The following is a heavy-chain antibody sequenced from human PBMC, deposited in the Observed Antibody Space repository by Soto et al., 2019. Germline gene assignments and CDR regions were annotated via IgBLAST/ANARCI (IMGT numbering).Heavy chain of an antibody. D-gene: IGHD3-10*01. CDR1: GFTFSSYA. CDR3: AKPKSRGYYYYYMDV. CDR2: ISGSGGST. Sequence: PGGSLRLSCAASGFTFSSYAMSWVRQAPGKGPEWVSAISGSGGSTYYADSVKGRFTISRDNSKNTLYLQMNSLRAEDTAVYYCAKPKSRGYYYYYMDVWGKGTTVTVSS. J-gene: IGHJ6*03. V-gene: IGHV3-23*01.